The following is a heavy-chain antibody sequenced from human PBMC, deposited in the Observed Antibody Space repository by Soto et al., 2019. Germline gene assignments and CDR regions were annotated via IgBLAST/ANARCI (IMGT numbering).Heavy chain of an antibody. CDR1: GYAFTTYG. CDR2: IVADSGNT. J-gene: IGHJ4*02. D-gene: IGHD3-10*01. Sequence: QVQLMQSGAELTKPGASVKVSCETSGYAFTTYGLSWVRQAPGQGLEWMGWIVADSGNTIYAQKFQGRVTMYRGTFTNTAYMELRSLTSDDSALYYCARVAGNGAGSRSFDFWCQGPGVSFSS. CDR3: ARVAGNGAGSRSFDF. V-gene: IGHV1-18*01.